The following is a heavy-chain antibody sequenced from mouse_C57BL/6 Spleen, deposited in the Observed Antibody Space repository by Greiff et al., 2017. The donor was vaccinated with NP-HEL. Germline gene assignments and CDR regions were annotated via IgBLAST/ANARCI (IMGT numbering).Heavy chain of an antibody. V-gene: IGHV3-6*01. Sequence: EVKLQESGPGLVKPSQSLSLPCSVTGYSITSGYYWNWIRQFPGNKLEWMGYISYDGSYNYNPSLKNRISITRDTSKNQFFLKLNSVTTEDTATYYCARDGYGHAMDYWGQGTSVTVSS. D-gene: IGHD2-14*01. J-gene: IGHJ4*01. CDR2: ISYDGSY. CDR1: GYSITSGYY. CDR3: ARDGYGHAMDY.